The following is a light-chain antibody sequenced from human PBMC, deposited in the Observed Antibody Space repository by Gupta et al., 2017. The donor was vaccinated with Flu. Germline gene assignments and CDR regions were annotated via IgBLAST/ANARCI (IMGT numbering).Light chain of an antibody. CDR3: QQAFSTPLT. J-gene: IGKJ4*01. Sequence: DIQMTHSPSSLFASVGDRVTITCRASQSISTYLNWYHQKSGKAQKLLIYAATSLQSGVPSRFSGSGSGTDFTLTISNLQPEDFATYYCQQAFSTPLTFGGGTKVEI. CDR2: AAT. V-gene: IGKV1-39*01. CDR1: QSISTY.